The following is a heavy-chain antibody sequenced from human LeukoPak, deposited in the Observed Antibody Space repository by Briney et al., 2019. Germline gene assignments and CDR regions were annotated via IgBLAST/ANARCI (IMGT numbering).Heavy chain of an antibody. V-gene: IGHV4-34*01. Sequence: SEPLSLTCAVYGGSFSGYYWSWIRQPPGKGLEWIGEINHSGSTNYNPSLKSRVSISVDTSKNQFSLKLSSVTAADTAVYYCARGHLVVPAARRGVGSVYYYMDVWGKGTTVTVSS. D-gene: IGHD2-2*01. CDR2: INHSGST. J-gene: IGHJ6*03. CDR1: GGSFSGYY. CDR3: ARGHLVVPAARRGVGSVYYYMDV.